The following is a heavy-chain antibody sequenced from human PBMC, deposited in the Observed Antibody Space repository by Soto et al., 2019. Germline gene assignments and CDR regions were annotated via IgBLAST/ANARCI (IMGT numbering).Heavy chain of an antibody. J-gene: IGHJ4*02. V-gene: IGHV4-34*01. D-gene: IGHD6-19*01. CDR2: INHSGST. CDR1: GGSFSGYY. CDR3: ARGWSGWRVWLDY. Sequence: QVQLQQWGAGLLKPSETLSLTCAVYGGSFSGYYWSGIRQPPGKGLERIGEINHSGSTNYNPSLKSRVTISVDTSKNQFSLKLSSVTAADTAVYYCARGWSGWRVWLDYWGQGTLVTVSS.